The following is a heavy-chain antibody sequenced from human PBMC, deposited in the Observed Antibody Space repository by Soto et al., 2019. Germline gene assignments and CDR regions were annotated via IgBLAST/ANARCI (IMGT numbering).Heavy chain of an antibody. CDR3: ARADPDASVGY. D-gene: IGHD3-16*01. CDR2: ISYSGST. J-gene: IGHJ4*02. CDR1: GGSMSSHY. V-gene: IGHV4-59*11. Sequence: NPSETLSLTCTVSGGSMSSHYWTWVRQPPGKGLEWIGYISYSGSTYYNPSLKSRVTISADTSRNQFSLKLSSVIAADTAVYYCARADPDASVGYWGQGTLVTVSS.